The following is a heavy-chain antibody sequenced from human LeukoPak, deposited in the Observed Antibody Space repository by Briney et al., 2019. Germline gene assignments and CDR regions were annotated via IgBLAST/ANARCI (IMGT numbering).Heavy chain of an antibody. J-gene: IGHJ4*02. CDR1: GFTVSSNY. CDR2: IYSGGST. CDR3: AKDGAFYSGSFLDY. Sequence: GGSLGLSCAASGFTVSSNYMSWVRQAPGKGLEWVSVIYSGGSTYYADSVKGRFTISRDNSKNTLYLQMNSLRAEDTAVYYCAKDGAFYSGSFLDYWGQGTLVTVSS. D-gene: IGHD1-26*01. V-gene: IGHV3-53*05.